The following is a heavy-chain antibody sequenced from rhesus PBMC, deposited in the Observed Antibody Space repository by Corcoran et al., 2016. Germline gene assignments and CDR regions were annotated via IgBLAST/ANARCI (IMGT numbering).Heavy chain of an antibody. CDR1: GGSFRSYW. V-gene: IGHV4-80*01. Sequence: QVQLQESGPGLVKPSETLFLTCAVYGGSFRSYWWNWIRQPPGKGLEWIGEINGYSGSPNYNPSLQSRVTISGDVSRNQFSLKLTSVTAADTAVYYCSSPVRYRFDVWGPGVLVSVSS. CDR2: INGYSGSP. J-gene: IGHJ5-1*01. CDR3: SSPVRYRFDV.